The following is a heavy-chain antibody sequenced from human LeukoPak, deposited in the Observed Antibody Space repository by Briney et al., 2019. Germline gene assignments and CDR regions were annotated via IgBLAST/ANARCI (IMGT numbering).Heavy chain of an antibody. CDR1: GFIFSHYT. D-gene: IGHD2-2*01. CDR3: AKSYLVPAANDFDY. CDR2: INGSGDAT. Sequence: GGSLRLSCAASGFIFSHYTMTWVRQAPGKGLEWVSSINGSGDATKYADSVMGRFTISRDNFKNTVSLQMNSLRAEDTAVYYCAKSYLVPAANDFDYWGQGTLVTVSS. V-gene: IGHV3-23*01. J-gene: IGHJ4*02.